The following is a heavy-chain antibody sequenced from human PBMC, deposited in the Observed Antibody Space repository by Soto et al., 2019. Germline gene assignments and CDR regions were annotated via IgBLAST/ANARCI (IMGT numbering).Heavy chain of an antibody. CDR2: IYYSGST. Sequence: QLQLQESGPGLVKPSETLSLTCTVSGGSISSSSYYWGWIRQPPGKGLEWIVSIYYSGSTYYNPSLKSRVTISVDTSKNQFSLKLSSVTAADTAVYYCASPKIAFYNWFDPWGQGTLVTVSS. V-gene: IGHV4-39*01. D-gene: IGHD3-3*02. CDR1: GGSISSSSYY. CDR3: ASPKIAFYNWFDP. J-gene: IGHJ5*02.